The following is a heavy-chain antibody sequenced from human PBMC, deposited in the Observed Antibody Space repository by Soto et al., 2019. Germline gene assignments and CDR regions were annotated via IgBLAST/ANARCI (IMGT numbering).Heavy chain of an antibody. D-gene: IGHD4-17*01. CDR1: GFTFSDYG. J-gene: IGHJ6*02. Sequence: PVGSLRLSCAASGFTFSDYGMHWVRQAPGKGLEWVALIRYDGSDKYYADSVKGRFTISRDNSKNTLYLQMNSLRAEDTAVYYCARVITVTTYYSYYGMDLWGQGTSVTVSS. V-gene: IGHV3-33*01. CDR3: ARVITVTTYYSYYGMDL. CDR2: IRYDGSDK.